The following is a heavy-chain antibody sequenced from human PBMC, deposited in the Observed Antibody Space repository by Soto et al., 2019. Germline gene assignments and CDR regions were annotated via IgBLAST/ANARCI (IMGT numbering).Heavy chain of an antibody. CDR3: TTVPGYDSSGYYSSTDYYYYYGMDV. CDR1: GFTFSNAW. D-gene: IGHD3-22*01. Sequence: PGGSLRLSCAASGFTFSNAWMSWVRQAPGKGLEWVGRIKSKTDGGTTDYAAPVKGRFTISRDDSKNTLYLQMNSLKTEDTAVYYCTTVPGYDSSGYYSSTDYYYYYGMDVWGQGTTVTVSS. J-gene: IGHJ6*02. CDR2: IKSKTDGGTT. V-gene: IGHV3-15*01.